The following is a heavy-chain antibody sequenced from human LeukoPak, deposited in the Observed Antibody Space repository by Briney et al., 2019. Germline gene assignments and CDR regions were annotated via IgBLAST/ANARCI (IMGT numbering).Heavy chain of an antibody. CDR1: GFTFSSYA. CDR2: ISYDGSNK. J-gene: IGHJ4*02. D-gene: IGHD3-3*01. V-gene: IGHV3-30*04. CDR3: AKDRSQRVYFSDY. Sequence: GRSLRLSCAASGFTFSSYAMHWVRQAPGKGLEWVAVISYDGSNKYYADSVKGRFTISRNNSKNTLYLQMNSLRAEDTAVYYCAKDRSQRVYFSDYRGQGTLVTVSS.